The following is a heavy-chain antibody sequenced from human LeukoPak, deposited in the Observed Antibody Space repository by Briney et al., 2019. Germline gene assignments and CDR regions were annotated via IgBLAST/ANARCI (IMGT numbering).Heavy chain of an antibody. J-gene: IGHJ4*02. CDR2: MSYDGNNI. D-gene: IGHD6-13*01. Sequence: GSLRLSCVTSGFTFLDFAVHWVRQAPGKGLEWVAVMSYDGNNIYYVDSVKGRFTLSRDSSKNTLYLQMNSLRPEDTAVYYCTREWGAAADYWGQGTLVTVSS. V-gene: IGHV3-30-3*01. CDR1: GFTFLDFA. CDR3: TREWGAAADY.